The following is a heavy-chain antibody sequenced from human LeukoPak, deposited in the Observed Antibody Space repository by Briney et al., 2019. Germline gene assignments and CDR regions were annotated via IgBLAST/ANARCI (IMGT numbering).Heavy chain of an antibody. D-gene: IGHD3-9*01. V-gene: IGHV3-7*01. J-gene: IGHJ5*02. CDR2: IKQDGSEK. Sequence: GGSLRLSCAATGFSFRSYWMNWVRQAPGKGLEWLAIIKQDGSEKHYKGSVEGRFTISRDNAKNSLHLQMNSLRAEDAAVYYCAGGSGYLITSWGQGTLVTVSS. CDR3: AGGSGYLITS. CDR1: GFSFRSYW.